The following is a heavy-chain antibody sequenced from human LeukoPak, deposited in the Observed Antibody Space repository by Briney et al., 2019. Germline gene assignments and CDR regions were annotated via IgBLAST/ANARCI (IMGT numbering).Heavy chain of an antibody. CDR3: ARERRRGYCSSTSCQRYNWFDP. D-gene: IGHD2-2*01. CDR1: GYTFTSYG. V-gene: IGHV1-2*04. CDR2: INPNSGGT. J-gene: IGHJ5*02. Sequence: ASVKVSCKASGYTFTSYGISWVRQAPGQGLEWMGWINPNSGGTNYAQKFQGWVTMTRDTSISTAYMELSRLRSDDTAVYYCARERRRGYCSSTSCQRYNWFDPWGQGTLVTVSS.